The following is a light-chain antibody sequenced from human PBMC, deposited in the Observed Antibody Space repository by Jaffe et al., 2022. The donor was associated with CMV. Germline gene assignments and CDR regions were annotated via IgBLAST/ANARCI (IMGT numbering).Light chain of an antibody. Sequence: DIQMTQSPSTLSASVGDRVTITCRATQSINNWLAWYQQKPGNAPKLLIYKASSLESGVPSRFSGSASGTEFTLTISSLQPDDFATYYCQQYDSYSLTFGQGTKVEIK. CDR1: QSINNW. J-gene: IGKJ1*01. CDR2: KAS. CDR3: QQYDSYSLT. V-gene: IGKV1-5*03.